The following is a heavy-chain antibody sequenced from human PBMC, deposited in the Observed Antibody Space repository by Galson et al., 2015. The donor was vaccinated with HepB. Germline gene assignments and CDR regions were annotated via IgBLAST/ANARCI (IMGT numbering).Heavy chain of an antibody. CDR2: ISAYNGNT. J-gene: IGHJ4*02. V-gene: IGHV1-18*01. CDR1: GYTFTSYG. Sequence: SVKVSCKASGYTFTSYGISWVRQAPGQGLEWMGWISAYNGNTNYAQKLQGRVTMTTDTSTSTAYMELSSLRSEDTAVYYCAREGLKYSSGNSYFDYWGQGTLVTVSS. CDR3: AREGLKYSSGNSYFDY. D-gene: IGHD6-19*01.